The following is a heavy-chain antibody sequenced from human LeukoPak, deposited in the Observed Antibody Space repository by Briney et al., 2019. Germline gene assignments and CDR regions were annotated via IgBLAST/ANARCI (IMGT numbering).Heavy chain of an antibody. CDR3: ARQTSSGWYGGHFDY. CDR1: GGSISNHY. CDR2: IYYSGST. V-gene: IGHV4-59*08. D-gene: IGHD6-19*01. Sequence: PSETLSLTCTVSGGSISNHYWSWIRQPPGKGLEWIGYIYYSGSTNYNPSLKSRVTISVDTSKSQFSLKLSSVTAADTAVYYFARQTSSGWYGGHFDYWGQGTLVTVSS. J-gene: IGHJ4*02.